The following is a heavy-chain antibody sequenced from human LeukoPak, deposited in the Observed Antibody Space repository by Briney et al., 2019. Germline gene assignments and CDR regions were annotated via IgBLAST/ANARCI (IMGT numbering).Heavy chain of an antibody. Sequence: ASVKVSCKASGYTFTSYGISWVRQAPGQGLEWMGWISAYNGNTNYAQKLQGRVTMTTDTSTSTAYMELRSLRSDDTAVYYCARDPLRLPPIYYYYGMDVWGQGTTVTVSS. V-gene: IGHV1-18*01. J-gene: IGHJ6*02. CDR2: ISAYNGNT. CDR1: GYTFTSYG. CDR3: ARDPLRLPPIYYYYGMDV.